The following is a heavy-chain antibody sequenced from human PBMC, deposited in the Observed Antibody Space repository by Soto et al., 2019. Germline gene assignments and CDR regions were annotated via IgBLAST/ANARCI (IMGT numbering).Heavy chain of an antibody. D-gene: IGHD2-2*01. CDR3: ARDAWQVVVPAANFDY. CDR2: ISAYNGNT. Sequence: GASVKVSCKASGYTFTSYGISWVRQAPGQGLEWMGWISAYNGNTNYAQKLQGRVTMTTDTSTSTAYMELRSLRSDDTAVYYCARDAWQVVVPAANFDYWGQGTLVTVSS. CDR1: GYTFTSYG. V-gene: IGHV1-18*01. J-gene: IGHJ4*02.